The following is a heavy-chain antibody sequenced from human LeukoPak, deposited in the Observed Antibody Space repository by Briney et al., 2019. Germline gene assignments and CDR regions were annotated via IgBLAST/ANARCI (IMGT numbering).Heavy chain of an antibody. CDR1: GFTFSSYS. CDR2: ISSSSSYI. J-gene: IGHJ6*03. CDR3: ARGLNGWRGYYYYMDV. Sequence: PGGSLRLSCAASGFTFSSYSMNWVRQAPGKGLEWVSSISSSSSYIYYADSVKGRFTISRDNAKNSLYLQMNSLRAEDTAVYYCARGLNGWRGYYYYMDVWGKGTTVTVSS. D-gene: IGHD6-19*01. V-gene: IGHV3-21*01.